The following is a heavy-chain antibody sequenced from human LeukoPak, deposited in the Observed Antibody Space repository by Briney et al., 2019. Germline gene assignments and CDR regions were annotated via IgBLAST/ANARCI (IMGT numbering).Heavy chain of an antibody. J-gene: IGHJ6*02. CDR2: INPSGGST. CDR3: ARDRVTTADYYYGMDV. V-gene: IGHV1-46*01. D-gene: IGHD4-17*01. Sequence: GASVKVSCKASGYTFTGYYMHWVRQAPGQGLEWMGIINPSGGSTSYAQKFQGRVTMARDTSTSTVYMNLSSLRSEDTAVYYCARDRVTTADYYYGMDVWGQGTTVTVSS. CDR1: GYTFTGYY.